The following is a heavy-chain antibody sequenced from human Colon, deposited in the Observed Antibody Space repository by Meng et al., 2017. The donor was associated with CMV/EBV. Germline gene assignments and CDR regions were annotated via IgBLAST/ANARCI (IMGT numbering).Heavy chain of an antibody. CDR1: GYIVRNYA. CDR2: IRGHNGDT. CDR3: ARDDPGDPLDY. J-gene: IGHJ4*02. D-gene: IGHD3-16*01. Sequence: SCRASGYIVRNYAISWVRQAPGQGLEWMGWIRGHNGDTNYAQKYQGRVTLTTDTSTNTAYMEMRSLRSDDTAMYYCARDDPGDPLDYWGQGTLVTVSS. V-gene: IGHV1-18*01.